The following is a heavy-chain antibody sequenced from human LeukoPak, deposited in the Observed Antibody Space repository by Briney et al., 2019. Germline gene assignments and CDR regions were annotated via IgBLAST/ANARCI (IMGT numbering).Heavy chain of an antibody. V-gene: IGHV1-2*04. CDR1: GYTFTGYY. CDR3: ARTYLQWLVPNYYYMDV. CDR2: INPNSGGT. J-gene: IGHJ6*03. D-gene: IGHD6-19*01. Sequence: ASVKVSCKASGYTFTGYYMHWVRQAPGQGLEWMGWINPNSGGTNYAQKFQGWVTMTRDTSISTAYMELSRLRSEDTAVYYCARTYLQWLVPNYYYMDVWGKGTTVTVSS.